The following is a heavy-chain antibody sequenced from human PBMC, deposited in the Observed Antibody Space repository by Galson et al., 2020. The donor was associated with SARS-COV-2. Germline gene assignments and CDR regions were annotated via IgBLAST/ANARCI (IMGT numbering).Heavy chain of an antibody. Sequence: ASVKVSCKASGYTFTAYYMHWVRQAPGQGLEWMGWINPNGGVTNYAQKFQGRVTMTRDTSISTASLELTSLRSDDTAVYYCARSPGYSSGWSDGFDIWGQGTLVTVSS. V-gene: IGHV1-2*02. CDR1: GYTFTAYY. CDR2: INPNGGVT. J-gene: IGHJ3*02. D-gene: IGHD6-19*01. CDR3: ARSPGYSSGWSDGFDI.